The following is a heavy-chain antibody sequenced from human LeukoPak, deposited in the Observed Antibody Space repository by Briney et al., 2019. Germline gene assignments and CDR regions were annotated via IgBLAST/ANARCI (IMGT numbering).Heavy chain of an antibody. Sequence: TGGSLRLSCTASGFTFSDYAMSWVRQAPGKGLEWVSTISGNGDTTYYPDSVKGRFTISRDNSKNTVFLQMNDLRAEDTALYYCANRGDLGGFFNSWGQGALVTVSS. CDR2: ISGNGDTT. J-gene: IGHJ4*02. V-gene: IGHV3-23*01. CDR3: ANRGDLGGFFNS. CDR1: GFTFSDYA. D-gene: IGHD2-21*02.